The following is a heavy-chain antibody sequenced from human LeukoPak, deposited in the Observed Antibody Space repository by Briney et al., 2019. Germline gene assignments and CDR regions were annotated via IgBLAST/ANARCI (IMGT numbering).Heavy chain of an antibody. CDR2: IYYSGST. V-gene: IGHV4-59*01. D-gene: IGHD3-22*01. CDR3: AGLYYDSSRYDAFDI. J-gene: IGHJ3*02. Sequence: SETLSLTCTVSGGSISSYYWSWIRQPPGKGLEWIGYIYYSGSTNYNPSLKSRVTISVDTSKNQFSLKLSSVTAADTAVYYCAGLYYDSSRYDAFDIWGQGTMVTVSS. CDR1: GGSISSYY.